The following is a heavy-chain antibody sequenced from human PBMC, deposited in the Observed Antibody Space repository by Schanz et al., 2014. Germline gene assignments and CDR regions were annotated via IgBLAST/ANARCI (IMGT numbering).Heavy chain of an antibody. CDR1: GFNSAEYS. J-gene: IGHJ4*02. Sequence: EFQLVESGGGVVQPGGSLRLSCAGSGFNSAEYSLHWSGQAPNRGLEWVCLIDRRGSPTFYADSVRGRFTVSRDNSRNSLYLQMNNLRPEDTAFYYCAKEKLGSKWLPAHWGQGALVTVSS. CDR2: IDRRGSPT. CDR3: AKEKLGSKWLPAH. V-gene: IGHV3-43*01. D-gene: IGHD3-22*01.